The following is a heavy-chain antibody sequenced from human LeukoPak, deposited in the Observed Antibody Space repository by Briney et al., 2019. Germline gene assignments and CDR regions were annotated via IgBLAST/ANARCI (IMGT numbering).Heavy chain of an antibody. CDR1: GGSISSGGYS. V-gene: IGHV4-30-2*01. Sequence: PSETLSLTCAVSGGSISSGGYSWSWIRQPPGKGLEWIEYIYHSGSTYYNPSLKSRVTISVDRSKNQFSLKLSSVTAADTAVYYCARVSEGYCSSISCYAFDIWGQGTMVTVSS. D-gene: IGHD2-2*01. J-gene: IGHJ3*02. CDR2: IYHSGST. CDR3: ARVSEGYCSSISCYAFDI.